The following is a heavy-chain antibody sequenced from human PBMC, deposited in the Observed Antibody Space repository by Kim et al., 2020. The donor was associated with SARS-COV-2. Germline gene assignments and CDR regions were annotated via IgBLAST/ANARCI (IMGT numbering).Heavy chain of an antibody. Sequence: SETLSLTCTVSGGSISSSSYYWGWIRQPPGKGLEWIGSIYYSGSTYYNPSLKSRVTISVDTSKNQFSLKLSSVTAADTAVYYCAGITMVRGVDYWGQGTLVTVSS. J-gene: IGHJ4*02. V-gene: IGHV4-39*01. D-gene: IGHD3-10*01. CDR2: IYYSGST. CDR3: AGITMVRGVDY. CDR1: GGSISSSSYY.